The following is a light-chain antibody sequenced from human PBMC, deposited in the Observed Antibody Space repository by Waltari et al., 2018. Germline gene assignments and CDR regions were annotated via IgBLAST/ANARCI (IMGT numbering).Light chain of an antibody. CDR2: WAS. Sequence: DIVMTQSPDSLAVSLGERATINCKSSQNVLYSSNNKNYLAWYQQKPGQSPNLLIYWASTRESGVPDRFSGSGSGTDFTLTISSLQAEDVAVYNCQQYYSTPYTFGQGTKLEIK. J-gene: IGKJ2*01. V-gene: IGKV4-1*01. CDR1: QNVLYSSNNKNY. CDR3: QQYYSTPYT.